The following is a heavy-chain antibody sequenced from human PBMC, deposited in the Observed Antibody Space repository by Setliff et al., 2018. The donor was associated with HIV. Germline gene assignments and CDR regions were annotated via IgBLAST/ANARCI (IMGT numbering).Heavy chain of an antibody. CDR2: IYYSGST. J-gene: IGHJ6*02. Sequence: SETLSLTCTVSAGSISSGGYYWSWIRQHPGKGREGIGYIYYSGSTYSNPTLKSRVTITVDTSKNQFSLKLSSVTDADTAVYYCARSKKRGDYYYYYYYGMDVWGQGTTVTVSS. D-gene: IGHD5-12*01. CDR1: AGSISSGGYY. CDR3: ARSKKRGDYYYYYYYGMDV. V-gene: IGHV4-31*03.